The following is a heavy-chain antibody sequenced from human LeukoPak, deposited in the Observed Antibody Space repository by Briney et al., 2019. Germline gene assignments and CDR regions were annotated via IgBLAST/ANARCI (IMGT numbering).Heavy chain of an antibody. CDR3: ARGHRGSGWYYFDY. Sequence: ASVKVSCKASGYTFTGYYMHWVRQAPGQGLEWMGWISAYNGNTNYAQKLQGRVTMTTDTSTSTAYMELRSLRSDDTAVYYCARGHRGSGWYYFDYWGQGTLVSVSS. J-gene: IGHJ4*02. CDR2: ISAYNGNT. CDR1: GYTFTGYY. D-gene: IGHD6-19*01. V-gene: IGHV1-18*04.